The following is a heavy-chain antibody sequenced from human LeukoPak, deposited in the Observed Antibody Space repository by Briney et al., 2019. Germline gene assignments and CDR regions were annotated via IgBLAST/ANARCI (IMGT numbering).Heavy chain of an antibody. CDR2: ISFDGTT. V-gene: IGHV4-59*08. D-gene: IGHD3-16*01. Sequence: PSETLSLTCTVSSGSINSYYWSWIRQPPGKGLEWIGYISFDGTTNYSPSLKSRVIISVDTSQNHFSLNLNFVTAADTALYYCARQGGSSRFDLWGQGTVVTVSP. CDR3: ARQGGSSRFDL. J-gene: IGHJ4*02. CDR1: SGSINSYY.